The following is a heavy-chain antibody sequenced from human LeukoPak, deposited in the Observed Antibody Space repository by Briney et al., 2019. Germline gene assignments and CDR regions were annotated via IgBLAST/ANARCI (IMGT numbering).Heavy chain of an antibody. J-gene: IGHJ6*02. CDR1: GGSFSGYY. Sequence: SETLSLTCAVYGGSFSGYYWSWIRQPPGKGLEWIGEINHSGSTNYNPSLKSRATISVDTSKNQFSLKLSSVTAADTAVYYCAREDVAGGSGSNYYYYGADVWGQGTTVTVSS. CDR3: AREDVAGGSGSNYYYYGADV. CDR2: INHSGST. V-gene: IGHV4-34*01. D-gene: IGHD3-10*01.